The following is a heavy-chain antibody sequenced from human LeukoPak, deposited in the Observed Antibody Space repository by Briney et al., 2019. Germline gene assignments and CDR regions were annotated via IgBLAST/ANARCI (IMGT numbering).Heavy chain of an antibody. V-gene: IGHV3-7*05. D-gene: IGHD6-13*01. CDR2: IKQDGSEK. Sequence: GGSLRLSCAAPGFTFSSYWMSWVRQAPGTGLEWVANIKQDGSEKYYVDSVKGRFTISRDNAKNSLYLQMNSLRAEDTAVYYCAREEAAGTDYWGQGTLVTVSS. J-gene: IGHJ4*02. CDR1: GFTFSSYW. CDR3: AREEAAGTDY.